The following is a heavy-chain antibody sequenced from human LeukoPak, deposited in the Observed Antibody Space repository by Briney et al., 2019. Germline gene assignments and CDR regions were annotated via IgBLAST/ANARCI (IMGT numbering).Heavy chain of an antibody. V-gene: IGHV4-30-4*01. CDR1: GGSISSGDYY. CDR3: ARGLSSSWYLNYYYGMDV. Sequence: SQTLSLTCTVSGGSISSGDYYWSWIRQPPGKGLEWIGYIYYSGSTNYNPSLKSRVTISVDTSKNQFSLKLSSVTAADTAVYYCARGLSSSWYLNYYYGMDVWGQGTTVTVSS. J-gene: IGHJ6*02. CDR2: IYYSGST. D-gene: IGHD6-13*01.